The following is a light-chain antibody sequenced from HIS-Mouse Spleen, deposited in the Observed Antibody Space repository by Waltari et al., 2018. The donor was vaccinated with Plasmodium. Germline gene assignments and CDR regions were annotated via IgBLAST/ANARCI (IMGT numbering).Light chain of an antibody. V-gene: IGKV1-8*01. CDR3: QQYYSYPFT. Sequence: AIRMTQSPSSFSASTGDRVTITCRASHGICSYLAWYQQKPGNAPTLLIYAASTLQSGVPSRFSGSGSGTDFTLTISCLQSEDVATYYCQQYYSYPFTFGPGTKVDIK. CDR1: HGICSY. CDR2: AAS. J-gene: IGKJ3*01.